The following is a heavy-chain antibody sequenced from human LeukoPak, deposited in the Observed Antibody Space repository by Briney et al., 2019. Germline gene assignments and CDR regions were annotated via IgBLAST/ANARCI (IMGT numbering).Heavy chain of an antibody. CDR3: ARDLVIAAAARAEYFQH. V-gene: IGHV3-21*01. D-gene: IGHD6-13*01. CDR1: GFTFSSYS. CDR2: ISSSSSYI. Sequence: PGGSLRPSCAASGFTFSSYSMNWVRQAPGKGLEWVSSISSSSSYIYYADSVKGRFTISRDNAKNSLYLQTNSLRAEDTAVYYCARDLVIAAAARAEYFQHWGQGTLVTVSS. J-gene: IGHJ1*01.